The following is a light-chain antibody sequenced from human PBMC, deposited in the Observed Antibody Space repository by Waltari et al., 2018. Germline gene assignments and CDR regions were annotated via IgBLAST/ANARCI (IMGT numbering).Light chain of an antibody. CDR3: QVWDSSRDHGV. Sequence: SYVLTQPPSVSVAPGETARITCGGNNIGRKTVHWYQQKPGQTPLVVISYDSDRPSGIPGLFSGSNSGTTATLTISRGEAVDEADYYCQVWDSSRDHGVLGTGTKVTVL. CDR2: YDS. CDR1: NIGRKT. J-gene: IGLJ1*01. V-gene: IGLV3-21*04.